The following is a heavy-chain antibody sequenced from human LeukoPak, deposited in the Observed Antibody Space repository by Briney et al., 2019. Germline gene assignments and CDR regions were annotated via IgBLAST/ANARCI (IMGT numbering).Heavy chain of an antibody. J-gene: IGHJ6*03. D-gene: IGHD2-2*01. CDR1: GYTFTSYY. CDR2: INPSCGST. V-gene: IGHV1-46*01. Sequence: GASVKVSCKASGYTFTSYYMHWVRQAPGQGLEWMGIINPSCGSTSYAQKFQGRVTMTRDTSTSTVYMELSSLRSEDTAVYYCARDRGSSTSYYYMDVWGKGTTVTISS. CDR3: ARDRGSSTSYYYMDV.